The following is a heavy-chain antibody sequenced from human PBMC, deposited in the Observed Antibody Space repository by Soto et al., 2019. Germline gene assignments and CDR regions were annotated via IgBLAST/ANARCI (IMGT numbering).Heavy chain of an antibody. CDR2: ISAYNGNT. Sequence: QVQLVQSGAEVKKPGASVKVSCKASGYTFTSYGISWVRQAPGQGLEWMGWISAYNGNTNYAQKLQGRATMTTDTSTSTAYMELRSLRSDDTAVYYCARDLSDDFWSGYRQFDYWGQGTLVTVSS. CDR1: GYTFTSYG. CDR3: ARDLSDDFWSGYRQFDY. J-gene: IGHJ4*02. V-gene: IGHV1-18*01. D-gene: IGHD3-3*01.